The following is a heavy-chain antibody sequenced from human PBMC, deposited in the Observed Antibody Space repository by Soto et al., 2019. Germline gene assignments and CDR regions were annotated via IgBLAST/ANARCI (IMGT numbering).Heavy chain of an antibody. J-gene: IGHJ6*02. Sequence: QVQLVESGGGVVQPGRSLRLSCAASGFTFSSYAMHWVRQAPGKGLEWVAVISYSGSNKAYVDSVKGRFTISRDNSKNTLYLRLNSLRAEDTGVYYCVRGDREDIAVVVGAGTGEYGMDVWGHGTTVTVSS. V-gene: IGHV3-30-3*01. CDR2: ISYSGSNK. D-gene: IGHD2-15*01. CDR1: GFTFSSYA. CDR3: VRGDREDIAVVVGAGTGEYGMDV.